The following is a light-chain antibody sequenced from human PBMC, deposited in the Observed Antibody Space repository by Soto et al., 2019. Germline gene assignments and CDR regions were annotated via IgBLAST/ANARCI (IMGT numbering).Light chain of an antibody. CDR1: SSNIGAGYD. V-gene: IGLV1-40*01. CDR2: GNS. J-gene: IGLJ3*02. CDR3: QSYDSSLSGSV. Sequence: QPVLTQPPSVSGAQGQRVSISCTGSSSNIGAGYDVHWYQQLPGTAPKLLIYGNSNRPSGVPDRFSGSKSGTSASLAITGLQAEDEADYYCQSYDSSLSGSVFGGGTKLTVL.